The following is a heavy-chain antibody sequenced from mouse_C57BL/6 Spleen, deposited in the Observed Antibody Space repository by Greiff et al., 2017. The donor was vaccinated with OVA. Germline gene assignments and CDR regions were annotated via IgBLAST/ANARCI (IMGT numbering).Heavy chain of an antibody. CDR1: GYSITSGYY. Sequence: EVQLMESGPGLVKPSQSLSLTCSVTGYSITSGYYWNWIRQFPGNKLEWMGYISYDGSNNYNPSLKNRISITRDTSKNQFFLKLNSVTTEDTATYYCAREGYDYDWFAYWGQGTLVTVSA. CDR3: AREGYDYDWFAY. J-gene: IGHJ3*01. CDR2: ISYDGSN. D-gene: IGHD2-4*01. V-gene: IGHV3-6*01.